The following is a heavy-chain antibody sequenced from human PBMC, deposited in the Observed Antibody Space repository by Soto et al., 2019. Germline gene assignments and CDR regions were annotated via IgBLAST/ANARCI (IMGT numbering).Heavy chain of an antibody. CDR1: GYSFTSYW. D-gene: IGHD2-8*01. CDR2: IDPSDSYT. Sequence: GESLKISCKGSGYSFTSYWISWVRQMPGKGLEWMGRIDPSDSYTNYSPSFQGHVTISADKSISTAYLQWSSLKASDTAMYYCARRKFDCTNGVCYSGGAFDIWGQGTMVTVSS. J-gene: IGHJ3*02. V-gene: IGHV5-10-1*01. CDR3: ARRKFDCTNGVCYSGGAFDI.